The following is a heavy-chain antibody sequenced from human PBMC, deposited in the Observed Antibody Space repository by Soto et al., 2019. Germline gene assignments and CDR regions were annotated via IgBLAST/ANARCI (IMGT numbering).Heavy chain of an antibody. D-gene: IGHD3-22*01. J-gene: IGHJ4*02. Sequence: VGSLRLSCAASGFTFSSYSMNWFRQAPVKGLEWVSYISSSSSTIYYADSVKGRFTISRDNAKNSLYLQMNSLRDEDTAVYYCARDGYDSSGSIFDYWGQGTLVTVSS. CDR1: GFTFSSYS. CDR3: ARDGYDSSGSIFDY. CDR2: ISSSSSTI. V-gene: IGHV3-48*02.